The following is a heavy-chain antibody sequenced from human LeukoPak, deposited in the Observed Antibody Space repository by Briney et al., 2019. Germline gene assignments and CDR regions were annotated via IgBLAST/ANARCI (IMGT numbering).Heavy chain of an antibody. Sequence: SVKVSCKASGGTFSSYAISWVRQAPGQGLEWMGRIIPILGIANYAQKFQGRVTITADKSTSTAYMELSSLRSEDTAVYYCARKQLRSDYCSSTSCYGAFDIWGQGTMVTVSS. J-gene: IGHJ3*02. CDR1: GGTFSSYA. V-gene: IGHV1-69*04. CDR2: IIPILGIA. D-gene: IGHD2-2*01. CDR3: ARKQLRSDYCSSTSCYGAFDI.